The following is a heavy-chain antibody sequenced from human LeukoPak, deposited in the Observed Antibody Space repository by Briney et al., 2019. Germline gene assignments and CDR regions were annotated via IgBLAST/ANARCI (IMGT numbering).Heavy chain of an antibody. CDR1: GYSFTSYW. CDR3: ARRLLVDYSDQRDYYYYGMDV. V-gene: IGHV5-51*01. D-gene: IGHD4-17*01. Sequence: GESLKISCKGSGYSFTSYWIGWVRQMPGKGLEWMGLIYPGDSDTRYSPSFQGQVTISADKSISTAYLQWSSLKASDTAMYYCARRLLVDYSDQRDYYYYGMDVWGQGTTVTVSS. J-gene: IGHJ6*02. CDR2: IYPGDSDT.